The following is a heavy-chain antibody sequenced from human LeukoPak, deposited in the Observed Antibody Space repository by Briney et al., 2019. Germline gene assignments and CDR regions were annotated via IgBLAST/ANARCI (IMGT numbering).Heavy chain of an antibody. CDR3: AKTFLTAYDTYFYYYGLDV. V-gene: IGHV1-69*13. CDR1: VDTFSSYV. D-gene: IGHD3-9*01. CDR2: INPVFGTA. J-gene: IGHJ6*02. Sequence: ASVKVSCKASVDTFSSYVISWVRQAPGQGLEWMGGINPVFGTAHYAQKFQDRVTITADESTSTAYMELSSLRSEDTAVYYCAKTFLTAYDTYFYYYGLDVWGQGTPVTVSS.